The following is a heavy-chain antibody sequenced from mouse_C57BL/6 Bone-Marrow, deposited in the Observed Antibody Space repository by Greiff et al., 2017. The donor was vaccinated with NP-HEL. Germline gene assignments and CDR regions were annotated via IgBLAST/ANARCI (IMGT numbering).Heavy chain of an antibody. CDR1: GYTFTDYY. Sequence: EVQLQQPGPELVKPGASVKISCKASGYTFTDYYMNWVKQSPGKSLEWIGDINPNNGGTSYNQQFKGKATLTVDKSSSTAYMQLRRLTSEDSAVYDCARDGYYSSWYFDVWGTGTTVTVSA. V-gene: IGHV1-26*01. CDR3: ARDGYYSSWYFDV. D-gene: IGHD2-3*01. CDR2: INPNNGGT. J-gene: IGHJ1*03.